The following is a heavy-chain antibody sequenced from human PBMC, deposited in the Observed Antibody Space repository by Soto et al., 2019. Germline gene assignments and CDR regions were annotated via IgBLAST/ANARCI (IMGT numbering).Heavy chain of an antibody. CDR1: GFTFSSYA. D-gene: IGHD6-19*01. CDR3: AKAHSSGLLYYYCMDV. Sequence: GGSLRLSCAASGFTFSSYAMSWVRQAPGKGLEWVSAISGSGGSTYYADSVKGRFTISRDNSKNTLYLQMNSLRAEDTAVYYCAKAHSSGLLYYYCMDVWGQGTTVTVSS. V-gene: IGHV3-23*01. CDR2: ISGSGGST. J-gene: IGHJ6*02.